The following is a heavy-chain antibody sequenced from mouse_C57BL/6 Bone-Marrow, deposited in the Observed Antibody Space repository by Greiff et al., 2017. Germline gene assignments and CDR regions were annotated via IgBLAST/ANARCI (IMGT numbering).Heavy chain of an antibody. V-gene: IGHV1-72*01. CDR2: IDPTSGGT. CDR3: ARYHGDEGFAY. Sequence: QVQLQQPGAELVKPGASVKLSCKASGYTFTSYWMHWVKQRPGRGLEWIGRIDPTSGGTTYNEKFKSKATLTVDKPSSTAYMPLSSLTSEGSAFYYGARYHGDEGFAYWGQGTLVTVSA. CDR1: GYTFTSYW. J-gene: IGHJ3*01. D-gene: IGHD3-3*01.